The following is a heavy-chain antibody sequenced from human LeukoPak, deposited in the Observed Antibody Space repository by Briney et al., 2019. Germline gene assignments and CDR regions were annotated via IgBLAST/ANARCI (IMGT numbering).Heavy chain of an antibody. CDR1: GGSISIYY. D-gene: IGHD1-26*01. CDR3: ARRAGGSSYHYYLDV. J-gene: IGHJ6*03. CDR2: IYYSGGT. Sequence: SETLSLTCTVSGGSISIYYWSWIRQPPGKGLERIGYIYYSGGTNYNPSLKSRVTMSVDTSKNQFSLNLSSVTAADTAVYFCARRAGGSSYHYYLDVWGKGTTVTVSS. V-gene: IGHV4-59*01.